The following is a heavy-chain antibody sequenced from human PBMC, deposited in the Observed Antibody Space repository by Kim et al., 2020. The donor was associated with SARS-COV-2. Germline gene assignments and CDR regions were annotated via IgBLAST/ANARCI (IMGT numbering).Heavy chain of an antibody. D-gene: IGHD4-17*01. Sequence: KFQGRVTMTRDTSVSTAYMELSRLRSDDTAVYYCARDGGDDYGDYYGMDVWGQGTTVTVSS. CDR3: ARDGGDDYGDYYGMDV. J-gene: IGHJ6*02. V-gene: IGHV1-2*02.